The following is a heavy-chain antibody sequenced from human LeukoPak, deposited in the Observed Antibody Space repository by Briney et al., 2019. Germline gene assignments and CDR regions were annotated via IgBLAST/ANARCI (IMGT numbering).Heavy chain of an antibody. Sequence: GSSVKVSYKASGGTFSSYAISWVRQAPGQGLEWMGGIIPIFGTANYAQKFQGRVTITADESTSTAYMELSSLRSEDTAVYYCARGDTIFGAYYYYMDIWGKGTTVTVSS. V-gene: IGHV1-69*01. CDR1: GGTFSSYA. CDR3: ARGDTIFGAYYYYMDI. J-gene: IGHJ6*03. CDR2: IIPIFGTA. D-gene: IGHD3-3*01.